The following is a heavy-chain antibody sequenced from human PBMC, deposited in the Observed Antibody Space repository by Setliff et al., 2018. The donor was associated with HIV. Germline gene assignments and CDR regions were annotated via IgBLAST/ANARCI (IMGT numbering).Heavy chain of an antibody. V-gene: IGHV3-74*03. CDR3: AKCGGVTCYSASWYFDY. D-gene: IGHD2-15*01. Sequence: GGSLRLSCAASGFTFRNYRMHWVRQPPGKGLVWVSRINSDASGMTFAEFVKGRFTISRDNSKNTLYLQMNSLRAEDTAVYYCAKCGGVTCYSASWYFDYWGQGTLVTVSS. CDR1: GFTFRNYR. CDR2: INSDASGM. J-gene: IGHJ4*02.